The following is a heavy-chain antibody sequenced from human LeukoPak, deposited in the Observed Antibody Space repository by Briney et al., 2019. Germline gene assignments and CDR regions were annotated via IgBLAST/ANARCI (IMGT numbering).Heavy chain of an antibody. V-gene: IGHV3-30*18. CDR2: ISYDGSNK. J-gene: IGHJ6*02. D-gene: IGHD6-19*01. CDR3: AKDIAGLATEIYYYYYGMDV. Sequence: PGGSLRLSCAASGFTFSSYGMHWVRQAPGKGLEWVAVISYDGSNKYYADSVKGRFTISRDNSKNTLYLQMNSLRAEDAAVYYCAKDIAGLATEIYYYYYGMDVWGQGTTVTVSS. CDR1: GFTFSSYG.